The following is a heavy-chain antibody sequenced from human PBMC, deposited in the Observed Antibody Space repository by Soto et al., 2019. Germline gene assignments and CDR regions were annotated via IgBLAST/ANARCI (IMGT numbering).Heavy chain of an antibody. CDR3: AREDHFVADY. V-gene: IGHV1-46*01. CDR2: IIPNSGST. CDR1: GYSFTDFY. Sequence: QVQLVQSGAEVKKPGASMRISCKASGYSFTDFYMYWVRQAPGQGPEWMGMIIPNSGSTTYAPKFQGRVTMTRDRSATTVYMELRSLGSEDTAVYYCAREDHFVADYWGQGTLVIVSS. D-gene: IGHD6-6*01. J-gene: IGHJ4*02.